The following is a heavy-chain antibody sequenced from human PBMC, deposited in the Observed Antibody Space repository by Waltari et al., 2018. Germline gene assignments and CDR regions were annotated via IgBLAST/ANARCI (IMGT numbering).Heavy chain of an antibody. J-gene: IGHJ4*02. D-gene: IGHD5-12*01. V-gene: IGHV4-38-2*01. Sequence: VQLVESGGGLVKPGGSLRLSCAASGFTFSSYSMNWVRQAPGKGLEWIGSIYHSGSTYYNPSLKSRVTISVDTSKNQFSLKLSSVTAADTAVYYCARRRISGYDLDYWGQGTLVTVSS. CDR3: ARRRISGYDLDY. CDR1: GFTFSSYS. CDR2: IYHSGST.